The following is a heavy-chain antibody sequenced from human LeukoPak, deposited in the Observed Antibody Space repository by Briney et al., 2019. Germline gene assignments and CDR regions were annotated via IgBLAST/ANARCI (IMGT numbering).Heavy chain of an antibody. CDR1: GYTFTSYA. CDR2: INTNTGTP. CDR3: ARGIQDFDY. D-gene: IGHD2-15*01. V-gene: IGHV7-4-1*02. J-gene: IGHJ4*02. Sequence: GASLKVSCKASGYTFTSYAMNWVRQAPGQGLEWMGWINTNTGTPTPAQGLPARSVFSLDASDSTAYPQISSLEAEDTAVYYCARGIQDFDYWGQGTLVTVSS.